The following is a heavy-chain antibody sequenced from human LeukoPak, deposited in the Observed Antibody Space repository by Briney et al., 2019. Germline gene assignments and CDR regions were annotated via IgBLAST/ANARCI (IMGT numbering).Heavy chain of an antibody. J-gene: IGHJ6*02. Sequence: SETLSLTCAVYGGSFSGYYWSWIRQPPGKGLEWIGEINHSGSTNYNPSLKSRVTISVDTSKNQFSLKLSSVTAADTAVYYCARDREVGYYDILTGYRYYYGMDVWGQGTTVTVSS. D-gene: IGHD3-9*01. V-gene: IGHV4-34*01. CDR2: INHSGST. CDR1: GGSFSGYY. CDR3: ARDREVGYYDILTGYRYYYGMDV.